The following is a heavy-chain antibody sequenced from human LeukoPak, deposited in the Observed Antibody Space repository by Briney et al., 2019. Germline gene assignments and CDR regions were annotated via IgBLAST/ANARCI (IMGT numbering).Heavy chain of an antibody. Sequence: GASVKVSCKASGYTFTSYGISWVRQAPGQGLEWMGWISAYNGNTNYAQKLQGRVTMTTDTSTSTAYMELRSLRSDDTAVYYCATVLHTWELQAFDIWGQGTMVTVSS. CDR1: GYTFTSYG. V-gene: IGHV1-18*01. D-gene: IGHD1-26*01. CDR2: ISAYNGNT. CDR3: ATVLHTWELQAFDI. J-gene: IGHJ3*02.